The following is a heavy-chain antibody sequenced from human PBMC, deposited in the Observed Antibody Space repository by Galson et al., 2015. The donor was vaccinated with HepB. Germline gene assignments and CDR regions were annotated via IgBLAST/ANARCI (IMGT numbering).Heavy chain of an antibody. CDR2: IPWNGGAP. J-gene: IGHJ4*02. Sequence: SLRLSCAASGFTFDNYSMHWVRQAPGKGLEWVSFIPWNGGAPDYADSVKGRFTISRDNSKNSLYLQMNSLRPEDTAFYYCAKEARDSGYWHLDYWGLGTLVTVSS. CDR1: GFTFDNYS. V-gene: IGHV3-43D*04. D-gene: IGHD6-25*01. CDR3: AKEARDSGYWHLDY.